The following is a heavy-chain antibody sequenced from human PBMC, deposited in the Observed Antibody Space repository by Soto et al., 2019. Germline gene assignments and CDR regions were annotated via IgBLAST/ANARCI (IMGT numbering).Heavy chain of an antibody. CDR1: GFTFSNYG. Sequence: GGSLRLSCAASGFTFSNYGMHWVRQAPGKGLEWVAVTSYDGSNKYYADSVKGRFTISRDNSKNTVYLQMNSLRTEDTAVYYCAKARTYYDFWSGYFDYWGQGAVVTVSS. CDR2: TSYDGSNK. J-gene: IGHJ4*02. V-gene: IGHV3-30*18. D-gene: IGHD3-3*01. CDR3: AKARTYYDFWSGYFDY.